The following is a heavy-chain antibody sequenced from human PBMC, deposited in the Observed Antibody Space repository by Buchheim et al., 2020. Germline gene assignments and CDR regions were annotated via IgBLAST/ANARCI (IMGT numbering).Heavy chain of an antibody. CDR3: AKGARYPNV. D-gene: IGHD3-16*02. CDR2: IKNDGSEQ. V-gene: IGHV3-7*01. Sequence: EMQLVQSGGGLVQPGGSLRLSCVASGFIFSDSWMTWVRQAPGKGLEWVATIKNDGSEQYYVDSVKGRFTVSRDSARNSGFLQVNNLRGDDTAVYFCAKGARYPNVWGQG. CDR1: GFIFSDSW. J-gene: IGHJ4*02.